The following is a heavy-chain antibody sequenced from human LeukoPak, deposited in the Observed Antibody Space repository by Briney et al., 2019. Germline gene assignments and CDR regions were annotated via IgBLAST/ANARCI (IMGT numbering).Heavy chain of an antibody. CDR1: RFTFDGYA. CDR3: AKSGTYSSSSGYIDS. D-gene: IGHD6-6*01. CDR2: ISWNSGNT. Sequence: GGSLRLSCAPSRFTFDGYAMHWVRQAPGTALEWVSSISWNSGNTDYAASVKGRFTISRDNAKKSLHLQMNSLRAEDTALYYCAKSGTYSSSSGYIDSWGQGTLVTVSS. J-gene: IGHJ4*02. V-gene: IGHV3-9*01.